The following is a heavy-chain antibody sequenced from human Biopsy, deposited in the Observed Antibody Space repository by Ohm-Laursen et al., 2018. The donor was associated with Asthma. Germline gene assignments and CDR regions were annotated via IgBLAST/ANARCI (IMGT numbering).Heavy chain of an antibody. D-gene: IGHD1-1*01. V-gene: IGHV3-30*01. CDR3: VRDGTDDAFDI. CDR1: GFSFSNFA. CDR2: ISKDASTQ. J-gene: IGHJ3*02. Sequence: SLRLSCTAPGFSFSNFAIHWVRQAPGKGLEWVGVISKDASTQDYADSVKGRFTMARGNSKNTLDLQMNSLREEDTAVYYCVRDGTDDAFDIWGQGTVVSVSS.